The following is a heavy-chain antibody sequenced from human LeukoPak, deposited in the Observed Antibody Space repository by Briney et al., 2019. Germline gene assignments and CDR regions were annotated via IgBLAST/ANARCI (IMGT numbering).Heavy chain of an antibody. CDR2: INPNSGGT. CDR1: GYTFTGYY. D-gene: IGHD6-19*01. Sequence: ASVKVSCKASGYTFTGYYMHWVRQAPGQGLEWMGWINPNSGGTNYAQKSQGWVTMTRDTSISTAYMELSRLRSDDTAVYYCARDRAPASSGWVFDAFDIWGQGTMVTVSS. V-gene: IGHV1-2*04. J-gene: IGHJ3*02. CDR3: ARDRAPASSGWVFDAFDI.